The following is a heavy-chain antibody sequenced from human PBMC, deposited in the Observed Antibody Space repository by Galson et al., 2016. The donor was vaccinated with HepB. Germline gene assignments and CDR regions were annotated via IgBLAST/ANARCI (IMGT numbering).Heavy chain of an antibody. CDR2: IDPSDSYT. CDR1: GHIFTSYW. CDR3: ATTPKVGSEDYFDY. V-gene: IGHV5-10-1*01. D-gene: IGHD1-26*01. Sequence: QSGAEVKRPGESLRISCRSSGHIFTSYWISWVRQMPGEGLEWMGRIDPSDSYTNDRPSFQGHVTMSADKSISTAYLHWRSLEASDTAMYYCATTPKVGSEDYFDYWGQGTLVTVSS. J-gene: IGHJ4*02.